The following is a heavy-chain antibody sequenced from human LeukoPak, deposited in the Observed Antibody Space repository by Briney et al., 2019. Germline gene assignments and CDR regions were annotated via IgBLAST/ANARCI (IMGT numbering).Heavy chain of an antibody. J-gene: IGHJ5*02. V-gene: IGHV1-69*06. CDR2: IIPIFGTA. CDR1: GGTFSSYA. Sequence: GASVKVSCKASGGTFSSYAISWVRRAPGQGLEWMGGIIPIFGTANYAQKFQGRVTITADKSTSTAYMELSSLRSEDTAVYYCARDLPHYEGWFDPWGQGTLVTVSS. CDR3: ARDLPHYEGWFDP. D-gene: IGHD4-17*01.